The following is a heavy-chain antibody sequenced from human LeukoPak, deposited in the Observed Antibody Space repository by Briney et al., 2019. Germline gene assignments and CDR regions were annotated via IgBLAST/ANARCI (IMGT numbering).Heavy chain of an antibody. Sequence: GGSLRLSCAASGFTFSSYAMNWVRQAPGKGLEWVSAISGSGGSTFYADSVKGRFTISRDNSKNTLYLQMNSLRAEDTAVYYCAKGFYHVGATTVYDYWGQGTLVTVSS. V-gene: IGHV3-23*01. CDR3: AKGFYHVGATTVYDY. CDR2: ISGSGGST. D-gene: IGHD1-26*01. J-gene: IGHJ4*02. CDR1: GFTFSSYA.